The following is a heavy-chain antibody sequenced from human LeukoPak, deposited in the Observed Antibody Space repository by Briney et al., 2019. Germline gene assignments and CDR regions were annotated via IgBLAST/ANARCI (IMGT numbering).Heavy chain of an antibody. V-gene: IGHV4-59*12. CDR2: INYSGST. D-gene: IGHD2-2*01. J-gene: IGHJ6*03. CDR1: GGSISNYY. Sequence: SETLSLTCTVSGGSISNYYWSWIRQPPGKGLEWIAYINYSGSTNYNPSLKSRVTISVDTSKNQFSLKLSSVTAADTAVYYCARLPLTNIYYYYYYYMDVWGKGTTVTVSS. CDR3: ARLPLTNIYYYYYYYMDV.